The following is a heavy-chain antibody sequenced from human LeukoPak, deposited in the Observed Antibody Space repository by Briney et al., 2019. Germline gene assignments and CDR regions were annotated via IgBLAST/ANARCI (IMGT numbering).Heavy chain of an antibody. CDR1: GGSISSGDYY. J-gene: IGHJ4*02. D-gene: IGHD5-24*01. V-gene: IGHV4-30-4*01. Sequence: PSETLSLTCTVSGGSISSGDYYWSWIRQPPGKGLEWIGYISYSGSTYYNPSLKSRVTISVDTPKNQFSLNLSSVTAADTAVYYCAREMATIHYWGQGTLVTVSS. CDR2: ISYSGST. CDR3: AREMATIHY.